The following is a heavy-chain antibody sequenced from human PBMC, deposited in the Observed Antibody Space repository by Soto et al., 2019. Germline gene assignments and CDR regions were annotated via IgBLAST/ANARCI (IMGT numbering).Heavy chain of an antibody. Sequence: SETLSLTCTVSGGSVSSGGSYWSWIRPHPGKGLEWIGYIYYSGSTYYNPSLKSRVTISVDTSKNQFSLKLSSVTAADTAVYYCARAFRGDYYYFDYWGQGTLVTVSS. CDR2: IYYSGST. CDR1: GGSVSSGGSY. V-gene: IGHV4-31*03. D-gene: IGHD4-17*01. CDR3: ARAFRGDYYYFDY. J-gene: IGHJ4*02.